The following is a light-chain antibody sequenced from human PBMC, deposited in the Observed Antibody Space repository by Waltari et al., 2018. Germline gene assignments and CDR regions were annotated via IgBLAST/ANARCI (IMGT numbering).Light chain of an antibody. CDR3: QHYVRLPAT. CDR1: QGGGRT. CDR2: GAS. J-gene: IGKJ1*01. Sequence: DIVLTQSPGTLSLSPGERATLACRASQGGGRTLAWYQQKPGRAARLLSFGASKRATGIPDRFSGSGSGTDFSLTISRLEPEDFAGYYCQHYVRLPATFGQGTKVEIK. V-gene: IGKV3-20*01.